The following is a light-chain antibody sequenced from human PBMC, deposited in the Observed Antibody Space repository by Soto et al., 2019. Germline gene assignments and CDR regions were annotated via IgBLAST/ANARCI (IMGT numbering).Light chain of an antibody. V-gene: IGLV2-8*01. Sequence: QSALTQPPSASGSPGQSVTISCTGTSSDIGGYNYVSWYQQHPGKAPKLMIYEVTKRPAGVPDRFSGSKSGNTASLTVSGLLAEYEADYDCSSHAGINNVVFGGGTKLTVL. CDR2: EVT. J-gene: IGLJ3*02. CDR1: SSDIGGYNY. CDR3: SSHAGINNVV.